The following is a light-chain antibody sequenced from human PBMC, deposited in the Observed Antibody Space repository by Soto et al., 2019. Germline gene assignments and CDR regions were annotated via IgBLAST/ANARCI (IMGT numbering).Light chain of an antibody. Sequence: DIQMTQSPSTLSASVGDRVTITCRASQSISSWLAWYQQKPGKAPNLLIYKASGLKSGVPSRFSCSGSWTEFTLTFSSLQPYDFPAYYSQQYNSYSYTFGQGTKLEIE. V-gene: IGKV1-5*03. CDR3: QQYNSYSYT. CDR2: KAS. CDR1: QSISSW. J-gene: IGKJ2*01.